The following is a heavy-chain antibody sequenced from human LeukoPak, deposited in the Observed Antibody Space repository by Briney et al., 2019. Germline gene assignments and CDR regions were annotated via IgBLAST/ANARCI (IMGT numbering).Heavy chain of an antibody. CDR2: IIPIFGTA. CDR1: GGTFSSYA. CDR3: ARGHYGDYGYNFDY. J-gene: IGHJ4*02. V-gene: IGHV1-69*13. D-gene: IGHD4-17*01. Sequence: ASVKVSCKASGGTFSSYAISWVRQAPGQGLEWMGGIIPIFGTANYAQKFQGRVTITADESTSTAYMELSSLRSEDTAVYYCARGHYGDYGYNFDYWGQGTLVTVSS.